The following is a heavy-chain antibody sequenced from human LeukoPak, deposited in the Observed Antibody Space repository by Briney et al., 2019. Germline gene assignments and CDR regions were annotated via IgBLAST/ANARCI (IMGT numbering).Heavy chain of an antibody. CDR1: GFTFSSYG. V-gene: IGHV3-30*03. D-gene: IGHD4-11*01. CDR3: AREVSNYKYYYYYMDV. J-gene: IGHJ6*03. Sequence: PGGSLRLSCAASGFTFSSYGMHWVRQAPGKGLEWVAVISYDGSNKYYADSVKGRFTISRDNSKNTLYLQMNSLRAEDTAVYYCAREVSNYKYYYYYMDVWGKGTTVTVSS. CDR2: ISYDGSNK.